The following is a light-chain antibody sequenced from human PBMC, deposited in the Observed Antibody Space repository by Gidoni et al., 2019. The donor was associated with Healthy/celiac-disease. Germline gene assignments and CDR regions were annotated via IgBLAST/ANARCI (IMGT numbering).Light chain of an antibody. Sequence: IQMTQSPYSLSASVGDRVTITCRASQSISSYLNWYQQKPGKAPKLLIYAASSLKSGVPSRFSGSGSGTDCTLTISSLQPEDFATYYCQQSYSTPRTFGQGTKLEIK. CDR2: AAS. J-gene: IGKJ2*01. CDR3: QQSYSTPRT. V-gene: IGKV1-39*01. CDR1: QSISSY.